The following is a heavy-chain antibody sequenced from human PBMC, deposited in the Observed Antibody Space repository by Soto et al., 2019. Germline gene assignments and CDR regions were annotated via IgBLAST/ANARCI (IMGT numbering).Heavy chain of an antibody. Sequence: QVQLQESGPGLVKPSQTLSLTCTVSGGSINSGGYCWSWIRQHPGKGLDWIGCISYGGSTSYNPSLKGPVTISVDTSKNQFSLKLPSVTAADTAVYYCSRGILVWGQGALITVSS. CDR3: SRGILV. J-gene: IGHJ4*02. D-gene: IGHD5-18*01. V-gene: IGHV4-31*01. CDR2: ISYGGST. CDR1: GGSINSGGYC.